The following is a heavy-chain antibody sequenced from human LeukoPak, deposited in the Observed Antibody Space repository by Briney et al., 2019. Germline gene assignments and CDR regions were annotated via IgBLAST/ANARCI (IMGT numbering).Heavy chain of an antibody. D-gene: IGHD6-19*01. CDR1: GGSISSSSYY. Sequence: SETLSLTCTVSGGSISSSSYYWSWIRQPPGKGLEWIGYIYYSGTTNYNPSLKSRVTISVDTSKSQFSLKLSSVTAADTAVYYCARDRRVAVAGTHYYYMDVWGKGTTVTISS. CDR2: IYYSGTT. J-gene: IGHJ6*03. CDR3: ARDRRVAVAGTHYYYMDV. V-gene: IGHV4-61*01.